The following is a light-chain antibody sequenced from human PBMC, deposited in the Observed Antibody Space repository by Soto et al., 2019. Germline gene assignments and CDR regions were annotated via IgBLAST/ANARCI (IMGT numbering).Light chain of an antibody. V-gene: IGKV1-5*03. J-gene: IGKJ3*01. CDR1: QIINTW. CDR2: RAS. Sequence: DIQMTQSPSTLSASVGDRVTITCRASQIINTWLAWYQQKPGKAPKLLIYRASNLVSGVPSRFSGSGSGTEFTLTISSLQPDDFSIYYCQQYETYSGTFGPGTKVYL. CDR3: QQYETYSGT.